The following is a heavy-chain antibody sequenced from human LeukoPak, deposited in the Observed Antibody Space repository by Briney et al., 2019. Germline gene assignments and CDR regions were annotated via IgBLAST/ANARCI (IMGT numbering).Heavy chain of an antibody. CDR3: TRGGYCSSISCQFDY. V-gene: IGHV3-49*04. CDR2: IRSKAYGGTI. Sequence: GRSLRLSCTASGFTFGDYAMSWVRQAPGKGLEWVGFIRSKAYGGTIEYAASVKGRFTISRDDSKSIAYLQMNSLKTEDTAVYYCTRGGYCSSISCQFDYWGQGSLVTVSS. CDR1: GFTFGDYA. J-gene: IGHJ4*02. D-gene: IGHD2-2*01.